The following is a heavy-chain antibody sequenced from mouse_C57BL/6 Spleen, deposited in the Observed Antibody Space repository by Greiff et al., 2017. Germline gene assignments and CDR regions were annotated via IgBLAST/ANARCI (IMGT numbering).Heavy chain of an antibody. V-gene: IGHV1-15*01. CDR1: GYTFTDYE. CDR3: TRWGLDFDY. J-gene: IGHJ2*01. Sequence: VQLQQSGAELVRPGASVTLSCKASGYTFTDYEMHWVKQTPVHGLEWIGAIEPETGGTAYNQKFKGKAILTADKSSSTAYMELRSLTSEDSAVYYCTRWGLDFDYWGQGTTLTVSS. CDR2: IEPETGGT. D-gene: IGHD3-3*01.